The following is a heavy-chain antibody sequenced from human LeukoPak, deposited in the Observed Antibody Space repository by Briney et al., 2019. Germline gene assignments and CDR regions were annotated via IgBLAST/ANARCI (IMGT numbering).Heavy chain of an antibody. V-gene: IGHV1-69*04. D-gene: IGHD1-26*01. CDR3: ARDPIVGATRGSFDY. Sequence: SVKVSCKASGGTFSSYAINWVRQAPGQGLEWMGRIIPILGIVNYAQKFQGRVTITADKSTTTAYMELSSLRSEDTAVYYCARDPIVGATRGSFDYWGQGTLVTVSS. CDR1: GGTFSSYA. J-gene: IGHJ4*02. CDR2: IIPILGIV.